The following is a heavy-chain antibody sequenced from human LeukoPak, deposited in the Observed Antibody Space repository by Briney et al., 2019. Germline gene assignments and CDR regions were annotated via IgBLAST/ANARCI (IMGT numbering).Heavy chain of an antibody. V-gene: IGHV4-59*01. CDR2: IYYSGST. CDR3: ARGWNWFDP. Sequence: SETLSLTCTVSGGSISSYYWSWIRQPPGKGLEWIGYIYYSGSTSYNPSLKSRVTISVDTSKNQFSLKLSSVTAADTAVYYCARGWNWFDPWGQGTLVTVSS. J-gene: IGHJ5*02. CDR1: GGSISSYY.